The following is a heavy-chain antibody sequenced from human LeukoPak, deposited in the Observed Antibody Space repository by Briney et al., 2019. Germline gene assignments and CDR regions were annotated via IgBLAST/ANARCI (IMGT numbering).Heavy chain of an antibody. CDR3: SLTYYDFWT. V-gene: IGHV5-51*01. CDR2: IYPGDSDT. CDR1: GYIFTSYW. Sequence: GASLQISCQGSGYIFTSYWIGWVRQLPGKGLEWMGIIYPGDSDTRYSPSFQGQVTISADKSISTAYLQWSSLKASDTAMYYCSLTYYDFWTWGQGTLVTVSS. D-gene: IGHD3-3*01. J-gene: IGHJ5*02.